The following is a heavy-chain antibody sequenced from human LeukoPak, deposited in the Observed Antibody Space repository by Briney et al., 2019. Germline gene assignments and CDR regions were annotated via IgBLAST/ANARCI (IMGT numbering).Heavy chain of an antibody. V-gene: IGHV3-7*04. J-gene: IGHJ6*02. CDR3: ARGVGLDV. Sequence: GGSLRLSCAASGFTFSSYWMDWVRQVTGKGLEWVANIKQDGIEKYFVGSVKGRFAISRDNAKNSLYLQMNSLRVEDTAVYYCARGVGLDVWGQGATVTVSS. CDR1: GFTFSSYW. CDR2: IKQDGIEK.